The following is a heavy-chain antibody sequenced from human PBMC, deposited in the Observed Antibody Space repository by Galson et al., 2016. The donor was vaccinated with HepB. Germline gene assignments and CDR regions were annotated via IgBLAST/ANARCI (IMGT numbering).Heavy chain of an antibody. J-gene: IGHJ4*02. CDR3: ARAYYYDSDGFYYDF. D-gene: IGHD3-22*01. V-gene: IGHV3-23*01. Sequence: SLRLSCAASGFTFKSHAMGWVRQAPGKGLEWFSGLSASGASTYYADSVRGRFTISRDNSKNTVSLQMNSLRAEDTALYYCARAYYYDSDGFYYDFWGPGTQVTVS. CDR1: GFTFKSHA. CDR2: LSASGAST.